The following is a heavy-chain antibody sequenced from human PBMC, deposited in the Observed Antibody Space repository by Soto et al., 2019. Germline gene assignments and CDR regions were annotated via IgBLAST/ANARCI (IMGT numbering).Heavy chain of an antibody. CDR3: ARVSYDSIFYYYGMDV. CDR2: IYTSGST. Sequence: SETLSLTCTVSGGSISSCYWSWIRQPAGKGLELIGRIYTSGSTNYNPSLKSRVTMSVDTSKNQFSLKLSSVTAADTAVYYCARVSYDSIFYYYGMDVWGQGTTVTVSS. J-gene: IGHJ6*02. CDR1: GGSISSCY. D-gene: IGHD3-22*01. V-gene: IGHV4-4*07.